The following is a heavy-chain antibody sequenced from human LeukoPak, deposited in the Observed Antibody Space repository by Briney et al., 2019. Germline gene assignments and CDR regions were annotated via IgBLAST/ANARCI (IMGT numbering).Heavy chain of an antibody. CDR1: GFTFSAYW. V-gene: IGHV3-7*01. CDR3: AGGYGDCYLY. D-gene: IGHD5-24*01. CDR2: IKQDGSEK. J-gene: IGHJ4*02. Sequence: PGGSLRLSCAASGFTFSAYWMSWVRKAQGKGLERVAIIKQDGSEKYYVDSVKGRFTISRDNAKNSLYLQKNSLRAEDTAVYYCAGGYGDCYLYWSQGTLVTVSS.